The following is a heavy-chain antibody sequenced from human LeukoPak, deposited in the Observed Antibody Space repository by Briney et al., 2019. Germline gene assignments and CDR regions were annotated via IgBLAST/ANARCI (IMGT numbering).Heavy chain of an antibody. CDR1: GFTVFNYW. D-gene: IGHD3-22*01. CDR2: INLDGSQK. Sequence: GGSLRLSCAASGFTVFNYWMSWVRQAPGKGLEWVANINLDGSQKYYVDSLKGRFTISRDNAKNSLYLQMNSLRAEDTALYYCARDGSSGYYFDYWGQGTLVTVSS. J-gene: IGHJ4*02. CDR3: ARDGSSGYYFDY. V-gene: IGHV3-7*03.